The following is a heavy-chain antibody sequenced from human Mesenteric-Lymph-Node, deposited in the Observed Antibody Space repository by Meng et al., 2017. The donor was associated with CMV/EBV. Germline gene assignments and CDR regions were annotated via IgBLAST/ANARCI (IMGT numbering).Heavy chain of an antibody. Sequence: SETLSLTCTVSGGSMSSGDYFWSWIRQPPGKGLEWIGYIYYSGNTYYNPSLKSRVTISVDTSKNQFSLKLSSVTATDTAVYYCATYTPQDAFDIWGQGTMVTVSS. CDR2: IYYSGNT. CDR3: ATYTPQDAFDI. J-gene: IGHJ3*02. V-gene: IGHV4-30-4*08. D-gene: IGHD2-15*01. CDR1: GGSMSSGDYF.